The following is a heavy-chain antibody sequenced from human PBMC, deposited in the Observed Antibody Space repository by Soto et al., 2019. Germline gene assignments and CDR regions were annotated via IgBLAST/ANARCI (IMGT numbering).Heavy chain of an antibody. CDR1: CLTFTRYS. J-gene: IGHJ4*02. CDR3: ARESEDLTSNFDY. V-gene: IGHV3-21*06. Sequence: PGGSLRLSCAASCLTFTRYSMNWVRQAPGKGLEWVSSISSTTNYIYYGDSMKGRFTISRDNAKNSLYLEMNSLRAADTAVYYCARESEDLTSNFDYRGQGTLVTASS. CDR2: ISSTTNYI.